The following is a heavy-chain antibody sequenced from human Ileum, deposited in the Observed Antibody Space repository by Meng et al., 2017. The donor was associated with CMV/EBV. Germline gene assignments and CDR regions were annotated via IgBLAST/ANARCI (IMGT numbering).Heavy chain of an antibody. CDR1: GGSLTSYY. CDR2: IHPTGTT. CDR3: ARAAARGVPVDL. D-gene: IGHD3-10*01. V-gene: IGHV4-4*07. J-gene: IGHJ5*02. Sequence: QLQLQESGPRLLQPSETLSLTCTVTGGSLTSYYWTWIRQPAGKGLEWIGRIHPTGTTDDNPSLRSRVSMSLDKSKNQFSLKLTSVTAVDTAVYYCARAAARGVPVDLWGQGTLVTVSS.